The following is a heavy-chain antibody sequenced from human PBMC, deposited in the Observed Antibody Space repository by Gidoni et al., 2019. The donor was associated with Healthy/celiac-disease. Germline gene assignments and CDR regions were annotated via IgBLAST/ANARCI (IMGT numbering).Heavy chain of an antibody. CDR2: ISYDGSNK. J-gene: IGHJ3*02. V-gene: IGHV3-30*18. D-gene: IGHD5-12*01. CDR1: GFTFSSYG. CDR3: AKGDSGYDLDAFDI. Sequence: QVQLVESGGGVVQPGRSLRLSCAASGFTFSSYGMHWVSQAPGKGLEWVAVISYDGSNKYYADSVKGRFTISRDNSKNTLYLQMNSLRAEDTAVYYCAKGDSGYDLDAFDIWGQGTMVTVSS.